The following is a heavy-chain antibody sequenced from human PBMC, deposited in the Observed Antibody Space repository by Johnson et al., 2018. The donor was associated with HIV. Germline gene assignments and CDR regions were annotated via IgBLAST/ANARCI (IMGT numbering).Heavy chain of an antibody. Sequence: EQLVESGGGVVQPGRSLRLSCAASGFTFSSYGMHWVRQAPGKGLEWVGRIKCKTEGGTTDYAAPVKGRFTISRDDSKNTLYLQMNSLKTEDTAVYYCTTCPHDAFDIWGQGTMVTVSS. CDR2: IKCKTEGGTT. V-gene: IGHV3-15*01. CDR1: GFTFSSYG. J-gene: IGHJ3*02. CDR3: TTCPHDAFDI.